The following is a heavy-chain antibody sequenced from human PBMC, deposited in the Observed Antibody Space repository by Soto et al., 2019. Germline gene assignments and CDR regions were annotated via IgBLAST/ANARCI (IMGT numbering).Heavy chain of an antibody. V-gene: IGHV4-4*02. CDR2: IYHSGST. Sequence: SVTLSLTCAVSSGSISSSNWWSWVRQPPGKGLEWIGEIYHSGSTNYNPSLKSRVTISVDKSKKQFSLKLSSLPAADTAVYYCARARHYYGSGSSYYYYMDVWGKGTTVTVSS. D-gene: IGHD3-10*01. CDR1: SGSISSSNW. CDR3: ARARHYYGSGSSYYYYMDV. J-gene: IGHJ6*03.